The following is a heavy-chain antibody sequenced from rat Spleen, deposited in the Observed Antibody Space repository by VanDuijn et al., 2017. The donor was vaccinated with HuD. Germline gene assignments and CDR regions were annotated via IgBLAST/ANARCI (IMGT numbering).Heavy chain of an antibody. V-gene: IGHV2S1*01. CDR1: GFSLTSYH. J-gene: IGHJ2*01. Sequence: QVQLKESGPGLVQTSQTLSLTCTVSGFSLTSYHVSWVRQPPGQGLEWMGRIQSGGNTFYNSALKSRLSISRDTSKSQVFFKMNSLQTEDTAIYYCTREETTHYFDYWGQGGMVTVSS. D-gene: IGHD4-2*01. CDR3: TREETTHYFDY. CDR2: IQSGGNT.